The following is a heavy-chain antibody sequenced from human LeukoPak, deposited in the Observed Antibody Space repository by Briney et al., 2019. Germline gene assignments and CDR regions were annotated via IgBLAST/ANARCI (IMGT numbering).Heavy chain of an antibody. J-gene: IGHJ4*02. CDR2: ISYDGSNK. D-gene: IGHD5-12*01. Sequence: PGGSLRLSCAASGFTFSSYAMHWVRQAPGKGLEWVAVISYDGSNKYYADSVKGRFTISRDNSKNTLYLQMNSLRAEDTAVYYCARVDRRWVDIVATISVDYWGQGTLVTVSS. V-gene: IGHV3-30-3*01. CDR1: GFTFSSYA. CDR3: ARVDRRWVDIVATISVDY.